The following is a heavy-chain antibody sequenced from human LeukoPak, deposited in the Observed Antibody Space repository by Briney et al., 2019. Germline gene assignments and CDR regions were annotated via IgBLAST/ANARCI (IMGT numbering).Heavy chain of an antibody. Sequence: SETLSLTCTVSGGSISSYSWSWIRQPPGKGLEWIGYIYHSGSTYYNPSLKSRVTISVDRSKNQFSLKLSSVTAADTAVYYCARGPRRIAAAGYYGMDVWGQGTTVTVSS. J-gene: IGHJ6*02. CDR2: IYHSGST. D-gene: IGHD6-13*01. CDR1: GGSISSYS. V-gene: IGHV4-30-2*01. CDR3: ARGPRRIAAAGYYGMDV.